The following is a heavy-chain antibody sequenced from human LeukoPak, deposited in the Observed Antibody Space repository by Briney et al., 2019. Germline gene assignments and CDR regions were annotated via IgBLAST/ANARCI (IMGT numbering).Heavy chain of an antibody. D-gene: IGHD1-26*01. J-gene: IGHJ4*02. Sequence: PSETLSLTCTVSGYSISSGYYWGWIRQPPGKGLEWIGSIYHSGSTYYNPSLKSRVTIPVDTSKNQFSLKLSSVTAADTAVYYCTMGSGSSTPQDYWGQGTLVTVSS. CDR2: IYHSGST. V-gene: IGHV4-38-2*02. CDR3: TMGSGSSTPQDY. CDR1: GYSISSGYY.